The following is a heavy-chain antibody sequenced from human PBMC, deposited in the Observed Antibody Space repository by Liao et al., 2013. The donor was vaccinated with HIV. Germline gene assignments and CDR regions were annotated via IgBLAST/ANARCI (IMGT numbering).Heavy chain of an antibody. Sequence: QVQLQESGPGLVKPSETLSLTCSVSGGAIGSDYWSWIRQPAGKGLEWIGHISASGNTQYNPSLKNRVTMSIDTSKNLFSLHLNSATAADTAVYYCARDYGGFDYWGQGILVTVS. V-gene: IGHV4-4*07. D-gene: IGHD4-23*01. CDR3: ARDYGGFDY. CDR2: ISASGNT. CDR1: GGAIGSDY. J-gene: IGHJ4*02.